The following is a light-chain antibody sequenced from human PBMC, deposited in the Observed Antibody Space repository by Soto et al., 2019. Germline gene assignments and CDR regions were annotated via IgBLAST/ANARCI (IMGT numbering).Light chain of an antibody. Sequence: DIQMTRSPSTLSASVGDRVTITCRASQNINEYLAWYQQKPGKAPKLLIYMASSLESEVPSRFSGSGSGTEFTLTISSLQSEDFAVYYCQQYNNWPPLTFGGGTKVDIK. CDR2: MAS. V-gene: IGKV1-5*03. J-gene: IGKJ4*01. CDR1: QNINEY. CDR3: QQYNNWPPLT.